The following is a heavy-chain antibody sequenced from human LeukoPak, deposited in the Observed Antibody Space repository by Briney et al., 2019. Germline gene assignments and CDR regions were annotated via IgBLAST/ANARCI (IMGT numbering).Heavy chain of an antibody. CDR3: ARGVDHPDVNWWFDP. CDR1: DGSISSGDYY. CDR2: IYYSGST. Sequence: PSQTLSLTCTVSDGSISSGDYYWSWIRQPPGKGLEWIGYIYYSGSTYYNPSLKSRVTISVDTSKNQFSLKLSSVTAADTAVYYCARGVDHPDVNWWFDPWGQGTLVTVSS. D-gene: IGHD1-1*01. V-gene: IGHV4-30-4*01. J-gene: IGHJ5*02.